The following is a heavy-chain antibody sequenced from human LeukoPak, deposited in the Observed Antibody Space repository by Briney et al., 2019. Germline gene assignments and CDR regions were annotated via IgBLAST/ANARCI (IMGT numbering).Heavy chain of an antibody. D-gene: IGHD3-10*01. Sequence: GGSLRLSCAASGFTFSSYGMHWVRQAPGKGLEWVAVIWYDGSNKYYADSVKGRFTTSRDNSKNTLYLQMNSLRAEDTAVYHCARDRGRYYGSGSYRPGGMDVWGKGTTVTVSS. V-gene: IGHV3-33*01. J-gene: IGHJ6*04. CDR1: GFTFSSYG. CDR2: IWYDGSNK. CDR3: ARDRGRYYGSGSYRPGGMDV.